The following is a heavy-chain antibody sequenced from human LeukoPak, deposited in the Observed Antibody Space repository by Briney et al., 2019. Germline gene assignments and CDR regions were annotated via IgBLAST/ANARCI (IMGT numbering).Heavy chain of an antibody. CDR1: GFTFSGYA. D-gene: IGHD2-21*02. Sequence: PGGSLRLSCAASGFTFSGYAMSWVRQAPGKGLKWVSTISGSGGSTYYADSVKSRFTISRDNSKNTLYLQMNSLRAEDTAVYYCAKDAYCGGDCYPAEYFQHWGQGTLVTVSS. CDR3: AKDAYCGGDCYPAEYFQH. J-gene: IGHJ1*01. CDR2: ISGSGGST. V-gene: IGHV3-23*01.